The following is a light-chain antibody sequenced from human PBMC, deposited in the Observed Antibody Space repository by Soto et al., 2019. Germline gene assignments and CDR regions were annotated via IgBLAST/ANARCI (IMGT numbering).Light chain of an antibody. CDR1: SSDVGGYNY. Sequence: QSALTQPASVSGSPGQSITISCTGTSSDVGGYNYVSWYQQYPGKAPKLMIYDVSNRPSGVSNRFSGSKSGNTASLTISGLQAEDEADYYCRSYTISNTLVFGSGTKVNVL. CDR3: RSYTISNTLV. J-gene: IGLJ1*01. CDR2: DVS. V-gene: IGLV2-14*01.